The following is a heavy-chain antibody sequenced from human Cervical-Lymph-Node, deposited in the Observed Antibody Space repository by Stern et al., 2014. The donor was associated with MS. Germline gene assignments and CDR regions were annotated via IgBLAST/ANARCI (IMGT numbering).Heavy chain of an antibody. Sequence: QVQLQESGPGLVKPSQTLSLTCTVSGGSFGSGDYFWSWIRPHPGKDLEWIGYISDSGKTFYNPSLKSRVNMSVDTSENQFSLRLDSVTAADTAVYFCTRGRGVLVVSWFDVWGQGILATVSS. V-gene: IGHV4-31*03. J-gene: IGHJ5*02. CDR1: GGSFGSGDYF. CDR3: TRGRGVLVVSWFDV. CDR2: ISDSGKT. D-gene: IGHD3-10*01.